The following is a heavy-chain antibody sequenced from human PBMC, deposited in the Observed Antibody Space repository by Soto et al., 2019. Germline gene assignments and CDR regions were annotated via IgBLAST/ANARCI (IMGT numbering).Heavy chain of an antibody. CDR1: GGSISSSSYY. CDR3: ASLVTIFGVVILGYFDL. CDR2: IYYSGST. V-gene: IGHV4-39*01. J-gene: IGHJ2*01. D-gene: IGHD3-3*01. Sequence: SETLSLTCTVSGGSISSSSYYWGWIRQPPGKGLEWIGSIYYSGSTYYNPSLKSRVTISVDTSKNQFSLKLSSVTAADTAVYYCASLVTIFGVVILGYFDLWGRGTLVTVSS.